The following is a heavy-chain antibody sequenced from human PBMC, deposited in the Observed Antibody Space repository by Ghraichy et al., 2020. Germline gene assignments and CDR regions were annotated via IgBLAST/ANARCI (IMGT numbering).Heavy chain of an antibody. CDR2: INHSGST. D-gene: IGHD6-6*01. CDR1: GGSFSGYY. CDR3: ARERVKGQLVRLGSGYGMDV. V-gene: IGHV4-34*01. J-gene: IGHJ6*02. Sequence: SETLSLTCAVYGGSFSGYYWSWIRQPPGKGLEWIGEINHSGSTNYNPSLKSRVTISVDTSKNQFSLKLSSVTAADTAVYYCARERVKGQLVRLGSGYGMDVWGQGTTVTVSS.